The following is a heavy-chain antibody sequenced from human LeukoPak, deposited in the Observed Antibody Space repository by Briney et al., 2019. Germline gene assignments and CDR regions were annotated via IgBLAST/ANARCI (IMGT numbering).Heavy chain of an antibody. CDR1: GGSISSSNW. CDR2: IYHSGST. D-gene: IGHD3-3*01. CDR3: ARAGKVTIFGVVSTYNWFDP. J-gene: IGHJ5*02. Sequence: SETLSLTCAVSGGSISSSNWWSGGRPPPGKGLEWIGEIYHSGSTNYNPSLKSRVTISVDTSKNQFSLKLSAVTDAETAVYYCARAGKVTIFGVVSTYNWFDPWGQGTLVTVSS. V-gene: IGHV4-4*02.